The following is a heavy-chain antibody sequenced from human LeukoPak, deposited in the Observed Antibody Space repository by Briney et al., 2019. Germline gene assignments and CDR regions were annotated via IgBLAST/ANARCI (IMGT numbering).Heavy chain of an antibody. J-gene: IGHJ4*02. V-gene: IGHV4-30-2*01. CDR2: IYHSGST. CDR1: GGSFSGYS. Sequence: SETLSLTCAVYGGSFSGYSWSWIRQPPGKGLEWIGYIYHSGSTYYNPSLKSRVTISVDRSKNQFSLKLSSVTAADTAVYYCARVIGYCSSTSCYRGGYFDYWGQGTLVTVSS. D-gene: IGHD2-2*02. CDR3: ARVIGYCSSTSCYRGGYFDY.